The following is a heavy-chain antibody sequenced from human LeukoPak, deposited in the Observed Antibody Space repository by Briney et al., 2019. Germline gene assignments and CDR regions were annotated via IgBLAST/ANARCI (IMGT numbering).Heavy chain of an antibody. CDR1: GGSFSGYY. D-gene: IGHD2-15*01. J-gene: IGHJ5*02. V-gene: IGHV4-34*01. CDR3: ARHFQKLRPPRWFDP. Sequence: PSETLSLTCAVYGGSFSGYYWSWIRQPPGKGLEWIGEINHSGSTNYNPSLKSRVTISVDTSKNQFSLKLSSVTAADTAVYYCARHFQKLRPPRWFDPWGQGTLVTVSS. CDR2: INHSGST.